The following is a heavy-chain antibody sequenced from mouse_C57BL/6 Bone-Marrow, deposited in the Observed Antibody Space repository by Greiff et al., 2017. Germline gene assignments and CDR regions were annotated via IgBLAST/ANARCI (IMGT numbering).Heavy chain of an antibody. V-gene: IGHV1-61*01. J-gene: IGHJ3*01. CDR1: GYTFTSYW. CDR2: IYPSDSET. Sequence: QVQLQQPGAELVRPGSSVKLSCKASGYTFTSYWMDWVKQRPGQGLEWIGNIYPSDSETHYNQKFKDKATLTVDKSSSTAYMQLSSLTSEDSAVYYCARRGDYTWFAYWGQGTLVTVTA. CDR3: ARRGDYTWFAY. D-gene: IGHD2-4*01.